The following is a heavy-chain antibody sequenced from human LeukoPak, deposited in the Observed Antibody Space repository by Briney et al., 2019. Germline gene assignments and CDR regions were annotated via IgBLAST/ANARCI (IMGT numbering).Heavy chain of an antibody. V-gene: IGHV3-7*01. D-gene: IGHD2-8*01. Sequence: GGSLRLSCAASGFTFSSYWMSWVRQAPGKGLEWVANIKQDGREKYYVDSVKGRFTISRDNAKNSLYLQMNSLRAEDTAVYYCARDKTDIVLMVYAIHYGMDVWGQGTTVTVSS. CDR1: GFTFSSYW. CDR3: ARDKTDIVLMVYAIHYGMDV. CDR2: IKQDGREK. J-gene: IGHJ6*02.